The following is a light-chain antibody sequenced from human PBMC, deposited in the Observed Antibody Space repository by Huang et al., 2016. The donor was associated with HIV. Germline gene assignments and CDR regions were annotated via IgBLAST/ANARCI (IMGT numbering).Light chain of an antibody. J-gene: IGKJ1*01. V-gene: IGKV1-NL1*01. Sequence: DIQMTQSPSSLSASVGDRVTITCRASQGISNSLAWYQQKPGKAPKLLLYAASRLESGVPSSFSGSGSGTVYTLTISSLQPEDFATYYCQQYYSISTFGQGTKVEIK. CDR1: QGISNS. CDR3: QQYYSIST. CDR2: AAS.